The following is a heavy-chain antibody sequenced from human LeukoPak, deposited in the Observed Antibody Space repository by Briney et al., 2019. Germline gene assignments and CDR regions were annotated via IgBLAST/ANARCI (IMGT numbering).Heavy chain of an antibody. CDR3: ASTGDGYNWSDAFDI. Sequence: GGSLRLSCAASGFTFSSYAMTWVRQAPGKGLEWVSYISASGGSTYYADSVKGRFTTSRDNSKNTLFLQMDSLRAEDTAVYYCASTGDGYNWSDAFDIWGQGTMVTVSS. V-gene: IGHV3-23*01. D-gene: IGHD5-24*01. CDR1: GFTFSSYA. J-gene: IGHJ3*02. CDR2: ISASGGST.